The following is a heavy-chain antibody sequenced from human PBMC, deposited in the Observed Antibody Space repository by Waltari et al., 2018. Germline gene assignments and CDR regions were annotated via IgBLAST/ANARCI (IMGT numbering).Heavy chain of an antibody. CDR1: GFTFDDYA. D-gene: IGHD3-16*01. CDR2: ISWNSGSI. V-gene: IGHV3-9*03. CDR3: AKPILGGVIWDAFDI. J-gene: IGHJ3*02. Sequence: EVQLVESGGGLVQPGRSLRLSCAASGFTFDDYAMHWVRQAPGKGLEWVSGISWNSGSIGYADSVKGRFTISRDNAKNSLYLQMNSLRAEDMALYYCAKPILGGVIWDAFDIWGQGTMVTVSS.